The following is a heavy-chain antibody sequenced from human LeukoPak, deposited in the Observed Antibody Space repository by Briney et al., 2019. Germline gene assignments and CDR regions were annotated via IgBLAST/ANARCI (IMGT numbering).Heavy chain of an antibody. V-gene: IGHV4-61*01. J-gene: IGHJ4*02. CDR1: GASVSSGSYY. Sequence: SETLSLTCSVSGASVSSGSYYWRWIRQPPGKGLEWIGFIYDSGSTNHNPSLKSRVTISLDTSKNQFSLRLSSVTAADTAVYFCASRHGNSGSSNCWGQGTLVTVSS. CDR3: ASRHGNSGSSNC. D-gene: IGHD3-10*01. CDR2: IYDSGST.